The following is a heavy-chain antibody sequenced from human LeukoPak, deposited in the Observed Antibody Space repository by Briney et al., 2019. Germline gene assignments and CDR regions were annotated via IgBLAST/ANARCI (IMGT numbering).Heavy chain of an antibody. CDR2: ISSSGSTI. V-gene: IGHV3-11*01. D-gene: IGHD4-23*01. CDR3: AKDLGGGNPLYYFDY. Sequence: GGSLRLSCAASGFTFSDYYMSWIRQAPGKGLEWVSYISSSGSTIYYADSVKGRFTISRDNAKNSLYLQMNSLRAEDTAVYYCAKDLGGGNPLYYFDYWGQGTLVTVSS. J-gene: IGHJ4*02. CDR1: GFTFSDYY.